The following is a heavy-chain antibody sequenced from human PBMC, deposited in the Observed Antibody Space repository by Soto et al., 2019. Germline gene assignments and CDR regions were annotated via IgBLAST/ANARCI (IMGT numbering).Heavy chain of an antibody. CDR2: IYHSGST. V-gene: IGHV4-34*02. D-gene: IGHD2-15*01. CDR1: GGSLSNYY. CDR3: ATSKMYFFQIGGTHHVPLGF. J-gene: IGHJ4*02. Sequence: QVQLQQWGAGLLKPSETLSLTCAVSGGSLSNYYWSWIRQPPGKGLEWIGEIYHSGSTNYNPSLKSRVTISVDTSKNQFYLSLSSRTASDTAVYSCATSKMYFFQIGGTHHVPLGFCGQGTLVTVSS.